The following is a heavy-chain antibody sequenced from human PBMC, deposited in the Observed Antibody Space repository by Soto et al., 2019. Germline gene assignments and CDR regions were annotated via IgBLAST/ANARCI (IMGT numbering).Heavy chain of an antibody. Sequence: PSETLSLTCAVSGGSISSSNWWSWVRQPPGKGLEWIGEIYHSGSTNYNPSLKSRVTISVDKSKNQFSLKLSSVTAADTAVYYCARRVAAAGYWFDPWGQGTLVTSPQ. CDR1: GGSISSSNW. CDR3: ARRVAAAGYWFDP. J-gene: IGHJ5*02. V-gene: IGHV4-4*02. CDR2: IYHSGST. D-gene: IGHD6-13*01.